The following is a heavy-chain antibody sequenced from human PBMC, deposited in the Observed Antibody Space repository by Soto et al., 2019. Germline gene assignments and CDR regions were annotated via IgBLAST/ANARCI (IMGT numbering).Heavy chain of an antibody. V-gene: IGHV1-69*02. D-gene: IGHD3-22*01. CDR1: GGTFSSYT. J-gene: IGHJ4*02. CDR3: GSDTGYYDSSGYYYFDY. Sequence: SVKVSCKASGGTFSSYTISWVRQAPGQGLEWMGRIIPNLGIANYAQKLQGRVTMTTDKSTSTAYMELRSLRSDDTAVYYCGSDTGYYDSSGYYYFDYWGQGTLVTVSS. CDR2: IIPNLGIA.